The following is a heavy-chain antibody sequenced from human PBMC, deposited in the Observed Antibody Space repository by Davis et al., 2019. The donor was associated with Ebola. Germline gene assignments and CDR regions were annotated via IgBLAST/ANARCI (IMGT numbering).Heavy chain of an antibody. Sequence: GESLKISCAASGFTFSGYAMHWVRQTPGKGLHWLAVISYDGRSTYFADSVKGRFAISRDNSKNTLYLQMNSLSSEDTAIYYCARDGEVQGATSKGFDYWGHGTLVTVSS. V-gene: IGHV3-30*09. J-gene: IGHJ4*01. CDR2: ISYDGRST. CDR1: GFTFSGYA. CDR3: ARDGEVQGATSKGFDY. D-gene: IGHD1-26*01.